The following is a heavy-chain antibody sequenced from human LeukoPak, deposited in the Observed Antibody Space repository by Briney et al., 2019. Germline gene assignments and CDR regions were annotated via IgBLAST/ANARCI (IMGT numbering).Heavy chain of an antibody. Sequence: SETLSLTCTVSGGSISSYYWSWIRHPPGKGLEWIGYIYYSGSTNYNPSLKSRVTISVDTSKNQFSLKLSSVTAADTAVYYCARFSSGNEKKDYWGQGTLVTVSS. CDR3: ARFSSGNEKKDY. V-gene: IGHV4-59*08. CDR2: IYYSGST. CDR1: GGSISSYY. D-gene: IGHD3-22*01. J-gene: IGHJ4*02.